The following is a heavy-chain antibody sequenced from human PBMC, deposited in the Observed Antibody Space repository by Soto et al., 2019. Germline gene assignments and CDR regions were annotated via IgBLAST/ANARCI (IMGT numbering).Heavy chain of an antibody. CDR2: IYGTGST. CDR3: ARGRSSGWYNLPGAFDI. J-gene: IGHJ3*02. CDR1: GSSISSYY. V-gene: IGHV4-59*12. Sequence: SETLSLTCTVSGSSISSYYWSWIRQPPGKGLEWIGYIYGTGSTNYNPSLKSRVTMSIDTSKNQFSLKLSSVTAADTAVYCCARGRSSGWYNLPGAFDIWGQGTMVTVSS. D-gene: IGHD6-19*01.